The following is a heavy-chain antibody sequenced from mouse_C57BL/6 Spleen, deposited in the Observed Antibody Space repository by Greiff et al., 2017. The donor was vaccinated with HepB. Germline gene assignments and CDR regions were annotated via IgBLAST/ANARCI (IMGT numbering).Heavy chain of an antibody. J-gene: IGHJ2*01. V-gene: IGHV1-55*01. CDR2: IYPGSGST. D-gene: IGHD1-1*01. CDR3: ARTPITTVVSSDYFDY. Sequence: VQLQQSGAELVKPGASVKMSCKASGYTFTSYWITWVKQRPGQGLEWIGDIYPGSGSTNYNEKFKSKATLTVDTSSSTAYMQLSSLTSEDSAVYYCARTPITTVVSSDYFDYWGQGTTLTVSS. CDR1: GYTFTSYW.